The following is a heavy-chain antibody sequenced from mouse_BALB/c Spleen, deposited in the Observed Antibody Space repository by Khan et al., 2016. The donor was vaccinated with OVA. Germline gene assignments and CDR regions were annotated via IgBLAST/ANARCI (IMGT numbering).Heavy chain of an antibody. J-gene: IGHJ4*01. D-gene: IGHD1-1*01. CDR1: GYTFTSYW. V-gene: IGHV1S41*01. CDR2: IGPGSGSA. CDR3: ARANYYGRGLYAMDY. Sequence: DLVEPGASVKPSCKASGYTFTSYWINWIKERPGQGLEWIGQIGPGSGSAYYNELFKGKATLTVDTSSSTVYIQLSSLSSEDSAVXFCARANYYGRGLYAMDYWGQGTSVTVSS.